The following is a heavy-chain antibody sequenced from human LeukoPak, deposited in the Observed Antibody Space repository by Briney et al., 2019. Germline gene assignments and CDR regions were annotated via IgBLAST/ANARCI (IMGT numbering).Heavy chain of an antibody. Sequence: SETLSLTCAVYGGSFSGYYLSWIRQPPGKGLEWIGEINHSGSTNYNPSLKSRFTISVDTSKNQFSLKLRSVTAADTAVYYCARGHSIEPYYYYYYMDVWGKGTTVTVSS. CDR1: GGSFSGYY. CDR2: INHSGST. CDR3: ARGHSIEPYYYYYYMDV. J-gene: IGHJ6*03. V-gene: IGHV4-34*01. D-gene: IGHD4-11*01.